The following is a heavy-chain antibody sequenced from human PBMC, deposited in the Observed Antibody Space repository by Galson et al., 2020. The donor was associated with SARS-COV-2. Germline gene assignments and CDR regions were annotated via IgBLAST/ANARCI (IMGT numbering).Heavy chain of an antibody. CDR3: ARVPAAPWYYYYMDV. CDR1: GGSISSGSYY. CDR2: IYTSGST. V-gene: IGHV4-61*02. D-gene: IGHD2-2*01. Sequence: SETLSLTCTVSGGSISSGSYYWSWIRQPAGKGLEWIGRIYTSGSTNYNPSLKSRVTISVDTSKNQFSLKLSSVTAADTAVYYCARVPAAPWYYYYMDVWGKGTTVTISS. J-gene: IGHJ6*03.